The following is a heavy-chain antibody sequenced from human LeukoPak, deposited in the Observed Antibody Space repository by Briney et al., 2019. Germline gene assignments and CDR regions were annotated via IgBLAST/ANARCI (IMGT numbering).Heavy chain of an antibody. CDR3: AKDIGSYYDY. J-gene: IGHJ4*02. CDR1: GIIFSNYW. D-gene: IGHD3-10*01. CDR2: INRDGSST. V-gene: IGHV3-74*01. Sequence: GGSLRLSCAASGIIFSNYWMHWVRQAPGKGLVWVSRINRDGSSTSYADSVKGRFTISRDNAKNTLYLQMNSLRAEDTAVYYCAKDIGSYYDYWGQGSLVTVSS.